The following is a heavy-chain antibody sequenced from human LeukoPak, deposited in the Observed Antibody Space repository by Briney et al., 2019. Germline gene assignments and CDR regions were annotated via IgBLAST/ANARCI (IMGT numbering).Heavy chain of an antibody. Sequence: ASVKVSCKASGNTFSSYEINWVRQATGQGLEWMGWVNPKSGYTGYAQKFQGRVIMTRNTSINTVYMELSSLTSEDTAVYYCARDPYSGSYGAYYYYYMDVWGKGTTVTISS. J-gene: IGHJ6*03. CDR3: ARDPYSGSYGAYYYYYMDV. CDR1: GNTFSSYE. V-gene: IGHV1-8*01. D-gene: IGHD1-26*01. CDR2: VNPKSGYT.